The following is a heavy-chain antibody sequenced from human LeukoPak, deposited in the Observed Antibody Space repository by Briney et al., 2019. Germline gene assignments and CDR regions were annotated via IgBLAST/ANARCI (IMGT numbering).Heavy chain of an antibody. Sequence: GGSLRLSCAASGLTVSTTSMTWVRQAPGKGLEWVSDILDDGRIYYADSVKGRFTISRDHSQNKVNLQMDNLRAEDAAIYYCGSYRRAYDVWGQGTVVTVAS. CDR1: GLTVSTTS. J-gene: IGHJ3*01. D-gene: IGHD1-26*01. V-gene: IGHV3-53*01. CDR3: GSYRRAYDV. CDR2: ILDDGRI.